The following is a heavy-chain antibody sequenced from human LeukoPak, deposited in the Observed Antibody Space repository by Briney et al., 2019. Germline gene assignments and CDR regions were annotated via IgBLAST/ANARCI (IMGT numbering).Heavy chain of an antibody. CDR3: ASWRYYDFWSGYYTGDAFDI. J-gene: IGHJ3*02. V-gene: IGHV5-51*01. Sequence: GEYLKISCKGSGYSFTSYWIGWVRQMPGKGLEWMGIIHPGDSDTRYSPSFQGQVTISADKSISTAYLQWSSLKASDTAMYYCASWRYYDFWSGYYTGDAFDIWGQGTMVTVSS. CDR1: GYSFTSYW. D-gene: IGHD3-3*01. CDR2: IHPGDSDT.